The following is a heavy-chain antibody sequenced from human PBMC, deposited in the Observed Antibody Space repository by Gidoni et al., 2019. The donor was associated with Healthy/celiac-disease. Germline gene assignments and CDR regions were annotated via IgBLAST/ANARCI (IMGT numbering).Heavy chain of an antibody. CDR1: GGSISSYY. Sequence: QVQLQESGPGLVKPSETLSLTCPVPGGSISSYYWSWIRQPPGKGLEWIGYIYYSGSTNYNPSLKSRVTISVDTSKNQFSLKLSSVTAADTAVYYCARGLDSSSSPDYWGQGTLVTVSS. J-gene: IGHJ4*02. V-gene: IGHV4-59*01. CDR2: IYYSGST. CDR3: ARGLDSSSSPDY. D-gene: IGHD6-13*01.